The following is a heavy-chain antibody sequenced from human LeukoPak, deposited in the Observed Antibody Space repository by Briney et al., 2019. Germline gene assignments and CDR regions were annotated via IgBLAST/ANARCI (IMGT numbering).Heavy chain of an antibody. V-gene: IGHV4-34*01. Sequence: NPSETLSLTCAVYGGSFSGYYWSWIRQPPGEGLEWIGEINHSGSTNYNPSLKSRVTISVDTSKNQFSLKLSSVTAADTAVYYCARMAVAGSYWGQGTLVTVSS. CDR1: GGSFSGYY. CDR2: INHSGST. J-gene: IGHJ4*02. D-gene: IGHD6-19*01. CDR3: ARMAVAGSY.